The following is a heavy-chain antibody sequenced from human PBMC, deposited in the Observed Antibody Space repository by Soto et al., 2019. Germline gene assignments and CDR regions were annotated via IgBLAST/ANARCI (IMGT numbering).Heavy chain of an antibody. V-gene: IGHV3-23*01. Sequence: GGSLRLSCAASGFTFSSYTMNWVRQAPGKGLEWVSGIGGGGTGTYYADSVKGRFSISRDNSKNTLHLQMNSLRAEDTAVYYCASRVTAAGTKYFDNWGQGTLVTVSS. D-gene: IGHD6-13*01. J-gene: IGHJ4*02. CDR2: IGGGGTGT. CDR3: ASRVTAAGTKYFDN. CDR1: GFTFSSYT.